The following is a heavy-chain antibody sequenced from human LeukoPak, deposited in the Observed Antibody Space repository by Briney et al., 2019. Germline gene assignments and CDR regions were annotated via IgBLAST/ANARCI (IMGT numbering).Heavy chain of an antibody. J-gene: IGHJ4*02. CDR1: GLTFSNAW. Sequence: GGSLRLSCAASGLTFSNAWMSWVRQAPVKGLEWVGRIKRKSDGGTTDYAAPVKGRFTISRDDSKNTLYSQMNSLKSEDTAVYYCTTELDVRPNHYWGQGTLVTVSS. V-gene: IGHV3-15*01. CDR3: TTELDVRPNHY. D-gene: IGHD1-14*01. CDR2: IKRKSDGGTT.